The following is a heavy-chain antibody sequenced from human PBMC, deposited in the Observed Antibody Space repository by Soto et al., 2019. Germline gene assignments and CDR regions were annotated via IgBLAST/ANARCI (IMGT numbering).Heavy chain of an antibody. J-gene: IGHJ4*02. Sequence: PSYTLSLTCTVSNYSISSGYYWGWIRQSPGEGLEWIVSMYHSGTTYYNPSLKSRVTISIDTSKNQFSLKLTSVTSADTAVYFCARVAFGPIDYWGQGSLVT. CDR2: MYHSGTT. CDR3: ARVAFGPIDY. V-gene: IGHV4-38-2*02. D-gene: IGHD3-16*01. CDR1: NYSISSGYY.